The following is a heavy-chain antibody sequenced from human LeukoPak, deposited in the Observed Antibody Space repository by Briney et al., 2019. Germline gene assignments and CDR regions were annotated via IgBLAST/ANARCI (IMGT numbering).Heavy chain of an antibody. CDR2: IYSGGST. V-gene: IGHV3-66*01. Sequence: GGSLRLSCAASGFTVSSNYMSWVRQAPGKGLEWASVIYSGGSTYYADSVKGRFTISRDNSKNTLYLQMNSLRAEDTAVYYCARYQREGYYFDYWGQGTLVTVSS. CDR1: GFTVSSNY. D-gene: IGHD1-26*01. CDR3: ARYQREGYYFDY. J-gene: IGHJ4*02.